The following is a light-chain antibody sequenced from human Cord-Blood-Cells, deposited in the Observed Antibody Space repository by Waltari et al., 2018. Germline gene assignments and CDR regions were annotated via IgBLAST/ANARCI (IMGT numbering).Light chain of an antibody. CDR3: QAWDSSNVV. V-gene: IGLV3-1*01. CDR1: KLGDKY. Sequence: SYELTQPPSVSVSPGQTASITCSGDKLGDKYACWYQQKPGQSPVLASYQESKRPSGNPERFSGSNSGNTATLTISGTQAMDEADYYCQAWDSSNVVFGGGTKLTVL. J-gene: IGLJ2*01. CDR2: QES.